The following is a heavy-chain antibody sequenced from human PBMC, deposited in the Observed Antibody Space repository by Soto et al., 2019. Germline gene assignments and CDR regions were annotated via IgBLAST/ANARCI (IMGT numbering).Heavy chain of an antibody. J-gene: IGHJ6*02. CDR3: AREDDAWDV. D-gene: IGHD1-1*01. Sequence: QVQLVESGGGVVQPGRSLTLSCAASGFPFTSYAIHWVRQAPGKGLEWVAVISHDGGIKHYADSVKGRFTISRDNSKNALYLQMNSLRDEDTAVYHCAREDDAWDVWCQGSTVTV. CDR2: ISHDGGIK. V-gene: IGHV3-30-3*01. CDR1: GFPFTSYA.